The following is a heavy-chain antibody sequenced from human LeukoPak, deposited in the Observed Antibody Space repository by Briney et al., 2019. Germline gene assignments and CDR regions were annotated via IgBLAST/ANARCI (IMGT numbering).Heavy chain of an antibody. Sequence: PGGSLRLSCAASGFTFSGYSMNWVRQAPGEGLEWVSSISSSSYSIFYADSVQGRFTVSRDNAKNSLYLQMNSLRAEDTAVYYCARSPTGSAFDFWGQGTVVTVSS. CDR2: ISSSSYSI. D-gene: IGHD1-26*01. J-gene: IGHJ3*01. CDR1: GFTFSGYS. CDR3: ARSPTGSAFDF. V-gene: IGHV3-21*01.